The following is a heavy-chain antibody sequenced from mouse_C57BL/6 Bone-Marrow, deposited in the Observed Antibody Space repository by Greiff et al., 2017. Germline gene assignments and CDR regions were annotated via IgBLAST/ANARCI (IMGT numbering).Heavy chain of an antibody. Sequence: EVQLQESGGGLVQPGGSLSLSCAASGFTFTDYYMSWVRQPPGKALEWLGFIRNKANGYTTEYSASVQGRFTISRDNSQSILYLQMNALRAEDSATYYCARQYYYGSSHWYFDVWGTGTTVTVSS. CDR1: GFTFTDYY. V-gene: IGHV7-3*01. CDR3: ARQYYYGSSHWYFDV. J-gene: IGHJ1*03. CDR2: IRNKANGYTT. D-gene: IGHD1-1*01.